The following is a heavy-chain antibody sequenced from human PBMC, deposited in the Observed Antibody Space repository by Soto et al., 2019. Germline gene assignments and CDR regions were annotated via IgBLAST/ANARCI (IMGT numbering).Heavy chain of an antibody. CDR3: AREGYDYVWGSYRPSWFDP. Sequence: ASVKVSCKASGYTFTSYGISWVRQAPGQGLEWMGWISAYNGNTNYAQKLQGRVTMTTDTSTSTAYMELRSLRSDDTAVYYCAREGYDYVWGSYRPSWFDPWGQGTLVTVSS. V-gene: IGHV1-18*01. D-gene: IGHD3-16*02. CDR2: ISAYNGNT. CDR1: GYTFTSYG. J-gene: IGHJ5*02.